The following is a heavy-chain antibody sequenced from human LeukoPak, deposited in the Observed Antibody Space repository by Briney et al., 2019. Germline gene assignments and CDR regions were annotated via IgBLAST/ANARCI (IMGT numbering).Heavy chain of an antibody. CDR3: ARDGAPYSGGGGLYNWFDP. D-gene: IGHD1-26*01. CDR2: VSYDGSNK. CDR1: GFTFSTYA. J-gene: IGHJ5*02. Sequence: PGRSLRLSCAASGFTFSTYAMHWVRQAPGKGLEWVAVVSYDGSNKYYADSVKGRFTISRDNSNNTLYLQMNSLRVEDTAVYYCARDGAPYSGGGGLYNWFDPWGQGTLVTVSS. V-gene: IGHV3-30*04.